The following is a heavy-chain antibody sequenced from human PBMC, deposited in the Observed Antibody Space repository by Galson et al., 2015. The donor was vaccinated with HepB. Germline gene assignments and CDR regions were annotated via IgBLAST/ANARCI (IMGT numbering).Heavy chain of an antibody. CDR3: TGVIRITMLRGEQLMEFGFDI. D-gene: IGHD3-10*01. J-gene: IGHJ3*02. CDR1: GFTFSDYY. Sequence: SLRLSCAASGFTFSDYYMSWIRQAPGKGLEWVSYISDRGTYTNYADSVKGRFSFSRDNARNSLYLHLNNLRAEDTAVYYCTGVIRITMLRGEQLMEFGFDIWGQGTMVTVSS. V-gene: IGHV3-11*06. CDR2: ISDRGTYT.